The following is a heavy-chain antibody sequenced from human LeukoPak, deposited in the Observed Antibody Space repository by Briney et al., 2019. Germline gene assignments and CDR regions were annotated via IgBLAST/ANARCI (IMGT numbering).Heavy chain of an antibody. V-gene: IGHV1-69*05. CDR3: ASQGGIAARQGLDY. J-gene: IGHJ4*02. D-gene: IGHD6-6*01. CDR1: GYTFTSYA. Sequence: ASVKVSCKASGYTFTSYAISWVRQAPGQGLEWMGGIIPIFGTANYAQKFQGRVTITTDESTSTAYMELSSLRSEDTAVYYCASQGGIAARQGLDYWGQGTLVTVSS. CDR2: IIPIFGTA.